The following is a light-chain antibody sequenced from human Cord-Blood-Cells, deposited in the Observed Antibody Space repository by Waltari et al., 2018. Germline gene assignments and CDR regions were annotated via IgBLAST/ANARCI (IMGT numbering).Light chain of an antibody. CDR2: DVS. CDR3: SSYTSSSTYV. J-gene: IGLJ1*01. Sequence: QAALTQPASVSGSPGQSITISCTGTSSDVGGYNYVPWYQQHPAKAPKLMIYDVSKRPSGVSNPFSGSKSGNTASLTISGLQAEDEADYYCSSYTSSSTYVFGTGTKVTVL. V-gene: IGLV2-14*01. CDR1: SSDVGGYNY.